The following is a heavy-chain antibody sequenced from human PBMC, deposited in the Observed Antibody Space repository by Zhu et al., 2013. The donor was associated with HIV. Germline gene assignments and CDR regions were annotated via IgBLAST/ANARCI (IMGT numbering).Heavy chain of an antibody. CDR3: ASYLGYCSGGSCYSGPLGY. CDR2: IIPIFGTA. CDR1: GGTFSSYA. Sequence: QVQLVQSGAEVKKPGSSVKVSCKASGGTFSSYAISWVRQAPGQGLEWMGGIIPIFGTANYAQKFQGRVTITADESTSTAYMELSSLRSEDTAVYYCASYLGYCSGGSCYSGPLGYWGQGTLVTVSS. V-gene: IGHV1-69*01. J-gene: IGHJ4*02. D-gene: IGHD2-15*01.